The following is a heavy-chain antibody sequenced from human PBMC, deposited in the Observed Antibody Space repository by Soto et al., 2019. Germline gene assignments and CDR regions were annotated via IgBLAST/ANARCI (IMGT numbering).Heavy chain of an antibody. CDR1: GGSINNSF. J-gene: IGHJ4*02. D-gene: IGHD3-10*01. V-gene: IGHV4-59*01. CDR2: IYYSGST. Sequence: XETLSLTWTVSGGSINNSFWSGIRQSPGKGLEWIGHIYYSGSTSYSPSLKSRVSISVDTSKNQFSLEVHSVTAADTAVYYCARAGTNMVQFDYWGQGTLVIVSS. CDR3: ARAGTNMVQFDY.